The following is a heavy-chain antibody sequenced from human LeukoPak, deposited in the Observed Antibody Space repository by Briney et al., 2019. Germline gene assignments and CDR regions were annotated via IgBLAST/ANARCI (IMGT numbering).Heavy chain of an antibody. D-gene: IGHD3-22*01. CDR1: GGSISSYY. J-gene: IGHJ4*02. CDR2: IYYSGST. V-gene: IGHV4-59*01. CDR3: AGNYYDSSGTFS. Sequence: PSETLSLTCTVSGGSISSYYWSWIRQPPGKGLEWIGYIYYSGSTNYNPSLKSRVTISVDTSKNQFSLKLSSVTAADTAVYYCAGNYYDSSGTFSWSQGTLVTVSS.